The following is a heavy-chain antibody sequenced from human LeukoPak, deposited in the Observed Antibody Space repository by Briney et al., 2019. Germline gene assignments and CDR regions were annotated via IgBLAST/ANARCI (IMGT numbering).Heavy chain of an antibody. CDR3: ARGGSSHAHYYYGMDV. J-gene: IGHJ6*02. CDR2: IYSGGST. V-gene: IGHV3-53*01. D-gene: IGHD2-2*01. Sequence: GGSLRLSCAASGFTVSSNYMSWVRQAPGKGLGWVSVIYSGGSTYYADSVKGRFTISRDNSKNTLYLQMNSLRAEDTAVYYCARGGSSHAHYYYGMDVWGQGTTVTVSS. CDR1: GFTVSSNY.